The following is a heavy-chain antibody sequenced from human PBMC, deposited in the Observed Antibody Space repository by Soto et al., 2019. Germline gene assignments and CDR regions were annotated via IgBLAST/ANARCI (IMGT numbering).Heavy chain of an antibody. V-gene: IGHV3-74*01. CDR1: GLTFSSYW. J-gene: IGHJ4*02. Sequence: LRLSCAAYGLTFSSYWMHWVRQAPGKGLVWVSRINSDGSSTSYVDSVKGRFTISRDNARNTLYLQMNSLRAEDTAVYYCASPTHNTSTVVLDYWGQGTLVTVSS. D-gene: IGHD3-9*01. CDR2: INSDGSST. CDR3: ASPTHNTSTVVLDY.